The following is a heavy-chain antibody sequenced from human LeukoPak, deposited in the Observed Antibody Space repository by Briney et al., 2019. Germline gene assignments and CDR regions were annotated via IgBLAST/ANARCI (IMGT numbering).Heavy chain of an antibody. CDR1: GDSISSFY. J-gene: IGHJ4*02. Sequence: SETLSLTRTVSGDSISSFYWSWIRQPPGKGLEWIGYSYSSGSTTPHPSLKSRVTISVDTSKNQFSLRLRSVTAADTAVYYCARHGGIGSFDYWGQGTLVTVSS. CDR3: ARHGGIGSFDY. D-gene: IGHD2-21*01. V-gene: IGHV4-59*08. CDR2: SYSSGST.